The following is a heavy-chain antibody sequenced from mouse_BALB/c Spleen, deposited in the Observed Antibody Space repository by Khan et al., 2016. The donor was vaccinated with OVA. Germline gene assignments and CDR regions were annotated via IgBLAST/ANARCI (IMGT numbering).Heavy chain of an antibody. V-gene: IGHV3-2*02. CDR2: ISYSGST. D-gene: IGHD1-1*01. CDR1: GYSITSNYA. CDR3: AGKNYYGYAVDY. Sequence: EVQLQESGPGLVKPSQSLSLTCTVTGYSITSNYAWNWIRQFPGNKLEWMGYISYSGSTSYNPYLKSRISITRDTSKNQFFLQLNSVTTEDTATYYCAGKNYYGYAVDYWGQGTSVTVSS. J-gene: IGHJ4*01.